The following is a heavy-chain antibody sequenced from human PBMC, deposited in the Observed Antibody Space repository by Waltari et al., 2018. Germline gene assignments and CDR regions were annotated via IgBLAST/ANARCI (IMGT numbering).Heavy chain of an antibody. V-gene: IGHV1-2*06. Sequence: QVQLVQSGAEVKKPGASVKVSCKASGYTFTGYYMHWVRQAPGQGIEWMGRINPNSGGTNYAQKFQGRLTMTRDTSISTAYMELSRLGSDDTAVYYCARAPLYYYDCSGYSTDYWGQGTLVTVSS. CDR1: GYTFTGYY. CDR2: INPNSGGT. CDR3: ARAPLYYYDCSGYSTDY. D-gene: IGHD3-22*01. J-gene: IGHJ4*02.